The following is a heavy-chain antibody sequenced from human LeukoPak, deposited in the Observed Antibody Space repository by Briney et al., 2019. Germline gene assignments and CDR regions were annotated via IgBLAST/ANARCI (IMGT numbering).Heavy chain of an antibody. CDR2: IIPIFGTA. J-gene: IGHJ4*02. CDR3: ARYTYYYDSSGSHGDY. Sequence: SVKVSCKASGGTFSSYAISWARQAPGQGLEWMGRIIPIFGTANYAQKFQGRVTITTDESTSTAYMELSSLRSEDTAVYYCARYTYYYDSSGSHGDYWGQGTLVTVSS. CDR1: GGTFSSYA. V-gene: IGHV1-69*05. D-gene: IGHD3-22*01.